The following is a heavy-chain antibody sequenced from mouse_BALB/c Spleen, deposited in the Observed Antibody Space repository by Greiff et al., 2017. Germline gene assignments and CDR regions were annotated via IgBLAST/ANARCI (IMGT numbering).Heavy chain of an antibody. CDR2: ISYSGST. D-gene: IGHD2-3*01. Sequence: EVKVEESGPGLVKPSQSLSLTCTVTGYSITSDYAWNWIRQFPGNKLEWMGYISYSGSTSYNPSLKSRISITRDTSKNQFFLQLNSVTTEDTATYYCASLDGYSYYAMDYWGQGTSVTVSS. V-gene: IGHV3-2*02. CDR1: GYSITSDYA. J-gene: IGHJ4*01. CDR3: ASLDGYSYYAMDY.